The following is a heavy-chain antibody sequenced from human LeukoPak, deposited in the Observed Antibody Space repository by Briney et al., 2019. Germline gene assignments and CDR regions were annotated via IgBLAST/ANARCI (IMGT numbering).Heavy chain of an antibody. CDR2: IYYSGST. CDR3: ARDEGLVRGVKYFDY. Sequence: PSETLSLTCTVSGGSISSYYWSWIRQPPGRGLEWIGYIYYSGSTNYNPSLKSRVTMSVDTSKNQFSLKLSSVTAADTAVYYCARDEGLVRGVKYFDYWGQGTLVTVSS. V-gene: IGHV4-59*12. D-gene: IGHD3-10*01. CDR1: GGSISSYY. J-gene: IGHJ4*02.